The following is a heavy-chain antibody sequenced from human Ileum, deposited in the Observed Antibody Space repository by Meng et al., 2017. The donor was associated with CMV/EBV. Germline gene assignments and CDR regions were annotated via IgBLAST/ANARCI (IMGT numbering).Heavy chain of an antibody. Sequence: GESLKISCAASGFTVSSNYMSWVRQAPGKGLEWVSVIYSGGSTYYADSVKGRFTISRDNSKNTLYLQMNSLRAEDTAVYYCARESRYCSSTSCYTGVKGYYYYGMDVWGQGTTVTVS. CDR1: GFTVSSNY. V-gene: IGHV3-53*01. D-gene: IGHD2-2*02. CDR3: ARESRYCSSTSCYTGVKGYYYYGMDV. J-gene: IGHJ6*02. CDR2: IYSGGST.